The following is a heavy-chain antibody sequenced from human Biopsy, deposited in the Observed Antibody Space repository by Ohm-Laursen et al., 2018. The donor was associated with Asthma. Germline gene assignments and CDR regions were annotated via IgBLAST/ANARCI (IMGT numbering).Heavy chain of an antibody. Sequence: SSVNVSCKSLGGTFNTYVIGWVRQAPGQGSEWTGVINIAFGTTTYPQKFQDRVTITADDSTSTVYMELSSLRSEDTAVYYCARKAGSCISRTCYSLDFWGQGTLVTVSS. CDR3: ARKAGSCISRTCYSLDF. CDR2: INIAFGTT. D-gene: IGHD2-2*01. V-gene: IGHV1-69*01. CDR1: GGTFNTYV. J-gene: IGHJ4*02.